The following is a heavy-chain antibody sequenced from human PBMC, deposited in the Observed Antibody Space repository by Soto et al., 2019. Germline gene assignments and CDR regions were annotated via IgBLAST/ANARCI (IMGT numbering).Heavy chain of an antibody. CDR1: GGSVSSNSYY. D-gene: IGHD3-9*01. CDR2: VYYSGST. J-gene: IGHJ4*02. CDR3: GRLEGLATISYYFDY. Sequence: QLQLQESGPGLVKPSETLSLTCTVSGGSVSSNSYYWGWVRQPPGKGLEWIGSVYYSGSTCYNPSLESRVTISVDKSKNQFSLKLMSLSAADTAVYYCGRLEGLATISYYFDYWGQGALVTVSS. V-gene: IGHV4-39*01.